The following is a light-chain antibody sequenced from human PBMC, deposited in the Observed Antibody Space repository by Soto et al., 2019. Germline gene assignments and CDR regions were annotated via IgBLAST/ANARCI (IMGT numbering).Light chain of an antibody. Sequence: QSVLTQPPSVSGAPGQRVTISCTGSSSNIGAGYDVHWYQQLPGRAPKLLIYGNTNRPSGVPDRFSGSKSGNSASLAITGLQAEGEADYYCLSFDSSLSVVFGGGTKVTVL. CDR3: LSFDSSLSVV. CDR2: GNT. V-gene: IGLV1-40*01. J-gene: IGLJ2*01. CDR1: SSNIGAGYD.